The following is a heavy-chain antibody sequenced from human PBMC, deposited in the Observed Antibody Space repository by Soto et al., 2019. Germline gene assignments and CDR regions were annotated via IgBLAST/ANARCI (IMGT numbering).Heavy chain of an antibody. J-gene: IGHJ4*02. V-gene: IGHV2-5*02. D-gene: IGHD3-16*01. CDR1: GFSLATSGVG. CDR2: IYWDDDK. Sequence: QITLKESGPPLVKPTQTLTLTCTFSGFSLATSGVGVGWIRQPPGEALEWLAFIYWDDDKRYSPSLRSRLTIAKDTSRNQVVLTMTNVDPVDTATYFCAHRRIGVTQWNYGDFDYWGQGTLVTVSS. CDR3: AHRRIGVTQWNYGDFDY.